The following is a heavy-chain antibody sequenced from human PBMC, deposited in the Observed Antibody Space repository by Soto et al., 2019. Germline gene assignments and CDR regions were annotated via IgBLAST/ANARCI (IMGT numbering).Heavy chain of an antibody. Sequence: RASVEVSCKASGYTFTSYYMHWVRQAPGQGLEWMGIINPSGGSTSYAQKFQGRVTMTRDTSTSTVYMELSSLRSEDTAVYYCARRSTVVTGEFDYWGQGTLVTVS. J-gene: IGHJ4*02. CDR2: INPSGGST. CDR3: ARRSTVVTGEFDY. CDR1: GYTFTSYY. V-gene: IGHV1-46*01. D-gene: IGHD7-27*01.